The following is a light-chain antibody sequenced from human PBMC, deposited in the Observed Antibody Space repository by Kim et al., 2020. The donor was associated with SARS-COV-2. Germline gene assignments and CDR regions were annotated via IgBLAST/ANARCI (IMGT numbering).Light chain of an antibody. CDR3: SSYVGSDRVV. Sequence: GPDVTTSGTGTSSAVGAYNYVSCYQQHPGKASKVMIYEVDKRPSGVPDRFSGSKSGNTASLTVSGLQAEDEADYYCSSYVGSDRVVFGGGTQLTVL. CDR1: SSAVGAYNY. V-gene: IGLV2-8*01. J-gene: IGLJ3*02. CDR2: EVD.